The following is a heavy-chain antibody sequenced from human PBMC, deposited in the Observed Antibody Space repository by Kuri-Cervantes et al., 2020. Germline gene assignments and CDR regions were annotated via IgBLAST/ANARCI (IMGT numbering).Heavy chain of an antibody. CDR1: GFSLSSSGVG. J-gene: IGHJ4*02. CDR3: AHGPIWEGFDY. V-gene: IGHV2-5*01. Sequence: SGPTLVKPTQTLTLTCTFSGFSLSSSGVGVGWICQPPGKALEWLAIIYWNDDKHYSPSLKSRLTITKDTSKNQVVLTMTNMDPVDTATYYCAHGPIWEGFDYWGQGTLVTVSS. D-gene: IGHD1-26*01. CDR2: IYWNDDK.